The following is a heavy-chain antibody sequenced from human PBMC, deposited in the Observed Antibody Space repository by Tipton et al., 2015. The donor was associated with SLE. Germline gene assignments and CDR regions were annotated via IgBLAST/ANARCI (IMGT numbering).Heavy chain of an antibody. CDR1: GFTFSSYC. J-gene: IGHJ6*02. CDR3: ARGLVAGLLLGMDV. CDR2: IWYDGSNK. D-gene: IGHD6-19*01. V-gene: IGHV3-33*01. Sequence: SLRLSCAASGFTFSSYCMHWVRQAPGKGLEWVAVIWYDGSNKYYADSVKGRFTISRDNSKNTLYLQMNSLRAEDTAVYYCARGLVAGLLLGMDVWGQGTTVTVSS.